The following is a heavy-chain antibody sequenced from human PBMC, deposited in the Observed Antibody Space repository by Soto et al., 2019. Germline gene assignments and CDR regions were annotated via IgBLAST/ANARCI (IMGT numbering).Heavy chain of an antibody. Sequence: QVQLVQSGAEVKKPWASVKVSCKASGYTFTSYGISWLRQPPGQGLEWMGWISAYNGNTNYAQKLQGRGNMTTDTSTSKAYMVLRSLKSDDTAVYYCARVPYCSGGSCYDYSDYWGQGTLVTVSS. CDR2: ISAYNGNT. CDR3: ARVPYCSGGSCYDYSDY. J-gene: IGHJ4*02. V-gene: IGHV1-18*01. CDR1: GYTFTSYG. D-gene: IGHD2-15*01.